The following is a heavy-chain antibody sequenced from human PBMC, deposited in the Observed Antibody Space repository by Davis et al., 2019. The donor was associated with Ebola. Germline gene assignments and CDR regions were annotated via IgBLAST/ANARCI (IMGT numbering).Heavy chain of an antibody. Sequence: PGGSLRLSCAASGFTFSSYGMHWVRQAPGKGLEWVAVISYDGSNKYYADSVKGRFTISRDNSKNTLYLQMNSLRAEDTAVYYCAGFWSGWDYYGMDVWGQGTTVTVSS. V-gene: IGHV3-30*03. CDR2: ISYDGSNK. J-gene: IGHJ6*02. CDR3: AGFWSGWDYYGMDV. CDR1: GFTFSSYG. D-gene: IGHD3-3*01.